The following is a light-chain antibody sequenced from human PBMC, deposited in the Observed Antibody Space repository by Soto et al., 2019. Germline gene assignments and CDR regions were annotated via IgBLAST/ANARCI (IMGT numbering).Light chain of an antibody. Sequence: EIVMTQSPGTLSLSPGETATLSCRSSQIISSTYLAWYQQKPGQAPRLLIYSASTRATGIPDRFSGSGSGTDFTLTIHRLEPEDFAVYYCQQYVNLLVTFGGGTKVE. CDR1: QIISSTY. V-gene: IGKV3-20*01. J-gene: IGKJ4*01. CDR2: SAS. CDR3: QQYVNLLVT.